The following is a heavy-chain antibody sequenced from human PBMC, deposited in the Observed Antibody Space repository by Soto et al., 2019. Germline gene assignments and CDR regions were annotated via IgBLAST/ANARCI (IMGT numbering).Heavy chain of an antibody. CDR2: INAGNGNT. J-gene: IGHJ4*02. CDR1: GYTFTSYA. CDR3: ARDPGYDFLPYYFDY. D-gene: IGHD3-3*01. Sequence: QVQLVQSGAEVKKPGASVKVSCKASGYTFTSYAMHWVRQAPGQRLEWMGWINAGNGNTKYSQKFQGRVTITRDTSANTAYMELSSLRSEDTAVYYCARDPGYDFLPYYFDYWGQGTLVTVSS. V-gene: IGHV1-3*01.